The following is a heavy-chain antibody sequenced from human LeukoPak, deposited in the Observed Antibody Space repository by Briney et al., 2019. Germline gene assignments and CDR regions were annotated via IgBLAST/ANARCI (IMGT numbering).Heavy chain of an antibody. V-gene: IGHV3-23*01. Sequence: GGSLRLSCAASGFTFSSYAMSWVRQAPGKGLEWVSAISGSGGSTYYAVSVKGRFTISRDNSKNTLYLQMNSLRAEDTAVYYCAKDPEYYYDSSGYVDYWGQGTLVTVSS. D-gene: IGHD3-22*01. CDR2: ISGSGGST. J-gene: IGHJ4*02. CDR1: GFTFSSYA. CDR3: AKDPEYYYDSSGYVDY.